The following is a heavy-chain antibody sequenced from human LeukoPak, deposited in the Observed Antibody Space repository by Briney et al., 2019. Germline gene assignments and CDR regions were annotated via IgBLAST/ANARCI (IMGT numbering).Heavy chain of an antibody. CDR2: IRGSSDVI. CDR1: GFTFGSHA. Sequence: PGGSLRLSCAASGFTFGSHAMSWVRQAPGKGLEWVSLIRGSSDVIEYADSVRGRFTISRDNSKNTVSLQLNNLRAEDTALYYCAKGQSASSTFDCWGQGTLVTVSS. V-gene: IGHV3-23*01. CDR3: AKGQSASSTFDC. J-gene: IGHJ4*02.